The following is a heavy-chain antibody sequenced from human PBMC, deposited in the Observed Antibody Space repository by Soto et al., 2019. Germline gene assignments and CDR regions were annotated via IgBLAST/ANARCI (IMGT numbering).Heavy chain of an antibody. V-gene: IGHV1-18*01. CDR3: ARPVLLWFGQSSGSLDI. CDR2: ISAYNGNT. D-gene: IGHD3-10*01. CDR1: GYTFTSYG. Sequence: GASVKVSCKASGYTFTSYGISWVRQAPGQGLEWMGWISAYNGNTNYAQKLQGRVTMTTDTSTSTAYMELSSLRSEDTAVYYCARPVLLWFGQSSGSLDIWCQGPMVTGSS. J-gene: IGHJ3*02.